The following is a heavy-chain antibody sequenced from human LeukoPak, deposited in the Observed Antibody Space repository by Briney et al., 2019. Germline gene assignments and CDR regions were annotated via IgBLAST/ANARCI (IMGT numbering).Heavy chain of an antibody. CDR2: INPSGGST. Sequence: AASVKVSCKASGYTFTSYYMHWVRQAPGQGLEWMGIINPSGGSTSYAQKFQGRVTMTRDTSTSTVYMELSSLRSEDTAVYYCARDRNAGYDFWSGYYDYWGQGTLVTVSS. D-gene: IGHD3-3*01. CDR3: ARDRNAGYDFWSGYYDY. V-gene: IGHV1-46*01. CDR1: GYTFTSYY. J-gene: IGHJ4*02.